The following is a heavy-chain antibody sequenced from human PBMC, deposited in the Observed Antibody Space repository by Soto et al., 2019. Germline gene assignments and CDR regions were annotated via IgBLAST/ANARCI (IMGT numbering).Heavy chain of an antibody. Sequence: QVQLQESGPGLVKPSQTLSLTCTVSGASINGGGYYWSWIRQHPGKGLEWIGTIYYSGNTYYSPALQSRVTISVETSKNHFSLRLPSVTAADTAVYYCARDPSYGDYSYYGMDVWGQGTTVTVSS. CDR1: GASINGGGYY. J-gene: IGHJ6*02. D-gene: IGHD4-17*01. CDR3: ARDPSYGDYSYYGMDV. V-gene: IGHV4-31*03. CDR2: IYYSGNT.